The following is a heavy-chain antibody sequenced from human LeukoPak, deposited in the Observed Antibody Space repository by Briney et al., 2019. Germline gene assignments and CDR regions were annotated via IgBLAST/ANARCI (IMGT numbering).Heavy chain of an antibody. J-gene: IGHJ4*02. Sequence: GSLELSCAASGFLFNTHSLNWVRPAPGKGLEWVSSISSSSSYIYYADSVKGRFTISRDNAKNSLYLQMNSLRAEDTAVYYCARDGNIAACDYWGQGTLVTVSS. CDR3: ARDGNIAACDY. CDR2: ISSSSSYI. CDR1: GFLFNTHS. V-gene: IGHV3-21*01. D-gene: IGHD6-25*01.